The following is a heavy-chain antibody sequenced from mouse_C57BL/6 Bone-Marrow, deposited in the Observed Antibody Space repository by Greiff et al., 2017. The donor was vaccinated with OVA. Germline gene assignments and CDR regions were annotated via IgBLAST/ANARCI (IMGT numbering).Heavy chain of an antibody. CDR2: IDPSDSYT. Sequence: QVQLQQPGAELVRPGTSVKLSCKASGYTFTSYWMHWVKQRPGQGLEWIGVIDPSDSYTNYNQKLKGKATLTVDTSSSTAYMQLSSLTSEDSAVYYCAREGMVTTFYYYAMDYWGQGTSVTVSS. J-gene: IGHJ4*01. V-gene: IGHV1-59*01. CDR3: AREGMVTTFYYYAMDY. CDR1: GYTFTSYW. D-gene: IGHD2-2*01.